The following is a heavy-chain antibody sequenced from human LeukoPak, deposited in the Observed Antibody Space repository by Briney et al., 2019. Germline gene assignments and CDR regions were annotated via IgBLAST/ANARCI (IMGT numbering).Heavy chain of an antibody. D-gene: IGHD6-13*01. J-gene: IGHJ6*02. CDR3: ARDSSSWGNYGMDV. CDR2: INTNSGGT. Sequence: ASVKVSCKASGYPFTGYYMHWVRPAPRQGLEGVGWINTNSGGTNYAQKFQGRVTMTRDTSISTAYMELSRLRSDDTAVYYCARDSSSWGNYGMDVWGQGTTVTVSS. V-gene: IGHV1-2*02. CDR1: GYPFTGYY.